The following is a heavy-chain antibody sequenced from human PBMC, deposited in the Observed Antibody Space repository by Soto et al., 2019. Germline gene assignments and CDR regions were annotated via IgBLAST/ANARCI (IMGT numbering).Heavy chain of an antibody. CDR2: ISAYNGNT. CDR3: ARGPYYDFWSGYYTGLNWFDP. CDR1: GYTFTSYG. J-gene: IGHJ5*02. D-gene: IGHD3-3*01. Sequence: ASVTVSCKASGYTFTSYGISWVRQAPGQGLEWMGWISAYNGNTNYAQKLQGRVTMTTDTSTSTAYMELRSLRSDDTAVYYCARGPYYDFWSGYYTGLNWFDPWGQGTLVTVSS. V-gene: IGHV1-18*01.